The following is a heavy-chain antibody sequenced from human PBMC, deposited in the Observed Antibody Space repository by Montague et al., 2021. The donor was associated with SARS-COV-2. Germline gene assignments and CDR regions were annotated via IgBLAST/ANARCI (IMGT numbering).Heavy chain of an antibody. CDR1: GGAISSSSYY. CDR2: IYYSGST. V-gene: IGHV4-39*07. CDR3: ARDTRITMLVVVNRYGMDV. Sequence: SETLSLTCTVSGGAISSSSYYWGWIRQPPGKGLEWIGSIYYSGSTYSNPSLKSRVTISVDTSKNQFSLKLSSVTAADTAVYYCARDTRITMLVVVNRYGMDVWGQGTTVTVSS. J-gene: IGHJ6*02. D-gene: IGHD3-22*01.